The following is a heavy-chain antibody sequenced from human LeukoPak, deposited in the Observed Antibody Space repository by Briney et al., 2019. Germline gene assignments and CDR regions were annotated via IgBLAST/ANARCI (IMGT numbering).Heavy chain of an antibody. Sequence: GESLKISCKGSGYSFTSYWIGWVRQMPGKGLEWMGIIYPGDSDTRYSPSFQGQVTISADESISTAYLQWSSLKASDTAMYYCARRDYYDSSGYYSLGAYFDYWGQGTLVTVSS. CDR2: IYPGDSDT. V-gene: IGHV5-51*01. CDR1: GYSFTSYW. J-gene: IGHJ4*02. CDR3: ARRDYYDSSGYYSLGAYFDY. D-gene: IGHD3-22*01.